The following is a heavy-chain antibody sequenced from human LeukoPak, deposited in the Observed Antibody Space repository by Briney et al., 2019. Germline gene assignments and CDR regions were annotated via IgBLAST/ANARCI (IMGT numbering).Heavy chain of an antibody. CDR2: IYYIGIN. Sequence: SETLSLTCTVSGGSISSDYWSWIRHPPRKGLEWIGYIYYIGINNYSPSLKSRVTISLDTSKNQFSLKLSSVTAANTAIYYCATDISSAGTDYFDYWGQGTLVTVSS. CDR3: ATDISSAGTDYFDY. CDR1: GGSISSDY. J-gene: IGHJ4*02. V-gene: IGHV4-59*01. D-gene: IGHD6-13*01.